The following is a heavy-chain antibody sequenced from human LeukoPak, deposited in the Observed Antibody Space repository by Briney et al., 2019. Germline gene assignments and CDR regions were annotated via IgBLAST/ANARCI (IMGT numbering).Heavy chain of an antibody. D-gene: IGHD1-26*01. CDR1: GYTFTSYY. Sequence: ALVKVSCKASGYTFTSYYIHWVRQAPGQGLEWMGIINPSGGSTNYAQDFQGRVTMTRDTSTSTVYMELSSLRSEDTAVYYCARRELAGSTAYFDYWGQGTLVTVSS. CDR3: ARRELAGSTAYFDY. CDR2: INPSGGST. J-gene: IGHJ4*02. V-gene: IGHV1-46*01.